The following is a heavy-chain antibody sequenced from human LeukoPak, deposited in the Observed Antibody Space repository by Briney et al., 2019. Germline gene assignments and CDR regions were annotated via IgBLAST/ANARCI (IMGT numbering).Heavy chain of an antibody. D-gene: IGHD3-9*01. V-gene: IGHV4-34*01. J-gene: IGHJ4*02. Sequence: SETLSLTCAVYGGSFSGYYWSWIRQPPGKGLEWIGEINHSGSTNYNPSLKSRVTISVDMSKNQFSLKLSSVTAADTAVYYCARGELRYFDWLLWGQGTLVTVSS. CDR2: INHSGST. CDR3: ARGELRYFDWLL. CDR1: GGSFSGYY.